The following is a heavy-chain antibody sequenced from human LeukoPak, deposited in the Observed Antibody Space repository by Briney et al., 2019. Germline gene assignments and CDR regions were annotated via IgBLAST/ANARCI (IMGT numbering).Heavy chain of an antibody. D-gene: IGHD2-2*01. Sequence: PGGSLRLSCAASGFTFSSYGMPWVRQAPGKGLEWVAVISYDGSNKYYADSVKGRFTISRDNSKNTLYLQMNSLRAEDTAVYYCAKDQIVVVPAGDYNWFDPWGQGNLVTVSS. J-gene: IGHJ5*02. V-gene: IGHV3-30*18. CDR3: AKDQIVVVPAGDYNWFDP. CDR2: ISYDGSNK. CDR1: GFTFSSYG.